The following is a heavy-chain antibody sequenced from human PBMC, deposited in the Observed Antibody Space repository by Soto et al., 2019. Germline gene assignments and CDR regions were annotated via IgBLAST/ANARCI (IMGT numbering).Heavy chain of an antibody. CDR3: ATATYRYCTNGVRYIKGSHSWFDP. Sequence: ASVKVSCKVSGYTLTELSMHWVRQAPGKGLERKGDFDHEDGETIYAQKYQGRVTMTEDTSTDTAYMELSSLRSEDTAVYYCATATYRYCTNGVRYIKGSHSWFDPWGQGTLVTVSS. J-gene: IGHJ5*02. D-gene: IGHD2-8*01. CDR1: GYTLTELS. CDR2: FDHEDGET. V-gene: IGHV1-24*01.